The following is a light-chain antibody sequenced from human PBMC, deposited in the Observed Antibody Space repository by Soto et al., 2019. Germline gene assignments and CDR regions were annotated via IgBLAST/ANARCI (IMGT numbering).Light chain of an antibody. CDR1: SSDVGSYTL. Sequence: QSALTQPASVSGSPGQSITISCTGTSSDVGSYTLVSWYQQHPGKAPKLMIYEVSKRPSGVSNRFSGSKSGNTASLTISGLQAEDEADYYCCSYAGSSTYVFGTGTQLTVL. J-gene: IGLJ1*01. CDR2: EVS. CDR3: CSYAGSSTYV. V-gene: IGLV2-23*02.